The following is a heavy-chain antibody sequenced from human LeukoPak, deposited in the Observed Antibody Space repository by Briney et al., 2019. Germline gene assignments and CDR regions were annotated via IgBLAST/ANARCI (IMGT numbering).Heavy chain of an antibody. V-gene: IGHV1-8*01. D-gene: IGHD5-24*01. CDR3: AREMATIAAFDY. CDR2: MNPNSGNT. Sequence: ASVKVSCKTSGYTFTNYDINWVRQATGQGLEWMGWMNPNSGNTGYAQKFQGRVTMTRNTSISTAYMELSSLRSEDTAVYYCAREMATIAAFDYWGQGTLVTVSS. CDR1: GYTFTNYD. J-gene: IGHJ4*02.